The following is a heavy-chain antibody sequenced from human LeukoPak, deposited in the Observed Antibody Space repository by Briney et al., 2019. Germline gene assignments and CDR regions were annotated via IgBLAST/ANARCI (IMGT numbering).Heavy chain of an antibody. CDR1: RVSINDYY. D-gene: IGHD4-17*01. Sequence: PSETLSLTCTVARVSINDYYWTWIRQPPGKGLEWIGYVSPTGNTNSNPSLRSRVSMSIDASKKRFSLMLNSVTAADTAVYYCASPYYGHSVGDAYDVWGQGTLVTVSS. J-gene: IGHJ3*01. CDR3: ASPYYGHSVGDAYDV. CDR2: VSPTGNT. V-gene: IGHV4-59*01.